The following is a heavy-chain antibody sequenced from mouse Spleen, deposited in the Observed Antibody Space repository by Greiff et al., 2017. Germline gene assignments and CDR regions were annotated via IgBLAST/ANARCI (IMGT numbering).Heavy chain of an antibody. J-gene: IGHJ2*01. CDR3: ARRGSTRATYYFDY. CDR1: GYTFTDYN. D-gene: IGHD3-1*01. V-gene: IGHV1-18*01. CDR2: INPNNGGT. Sequence: VQLQQSGPELVKPGASVKIPCKASGYTFTDYNMDWVKQSHGKSLEWIGDINPNNGGTIYNQKFKGKATLTVDKSSSTAYMELRSLTSEDTAVYYCARRGSTRATYYFDYWGQGTTLTVSS.